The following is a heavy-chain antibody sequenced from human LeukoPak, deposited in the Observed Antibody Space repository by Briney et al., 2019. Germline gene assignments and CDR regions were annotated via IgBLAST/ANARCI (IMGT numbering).Heavy chain of an antibody. Sequence: PGGSLRLSCAASGFTFSSYAMSWVRQAPGKGLEWVSAISGSGGSTYYADSVKGRFTISRDNSKNMLYLQMNSLRAEDTAVYYCAKDLGTTSGYYYYYYMDVWGKGTTVTVSS. CDR2: ISGSGGST. V-gene: IGHV3-23*01. D-gene: IGHD4-17*01. CDR3: AKDLGTTSGYYYYYYMDV. J-gene: IGHJ6*03. CDR1: GFTFSSYA.